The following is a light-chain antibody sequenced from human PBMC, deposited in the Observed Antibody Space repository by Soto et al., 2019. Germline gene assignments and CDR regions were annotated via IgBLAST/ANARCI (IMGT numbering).Light chain of an antibody. CDR2: STN. V-gene: IGLV8-61*01. J-gene: IGLJ1*01. Sequence: QTVVIQESSLSVSPGGTVTLTCGLRSAPISTTYYPAWYQQTPGQAPRTLIYSTNTRSSGVPDRFSGSIRGNKAVLTITGAQAEDEAEYHCVLYMGSGSYLFGPATKLTVL. CDR1: SAPISTTYY. CDR3: VLYMGSGSYL.